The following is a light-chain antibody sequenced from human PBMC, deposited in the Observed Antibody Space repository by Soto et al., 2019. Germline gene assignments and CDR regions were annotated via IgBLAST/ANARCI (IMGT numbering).Light chain of an antibody. CDR3: QQYSTYPLT. Sequence: DIQMTQSPSTLSASVGDRVTITCRASQSLNSWLVWYQQKPGEVPKLLIYKASRLQSGVPSRFSGSESGTEFTLTINSLQPDDFATYYCQQYSTYPLTFGGGTKVEI. CDR1: QSLNSW. V-gene: IGKV1-5*03. CDR2: KAS. J-gene: IGKJ4*01.